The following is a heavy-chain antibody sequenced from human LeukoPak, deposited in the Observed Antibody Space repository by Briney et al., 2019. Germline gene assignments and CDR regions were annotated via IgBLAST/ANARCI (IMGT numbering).Heavy chain of an antibody. D-gene: IGHD2-15*01. J-gene: IGHJ5*02. CDR2: INHSGST. Sequence: GSLRLSCAASGFTFSSYAMSWVRQPPGKGLEWIGEINHSGSTNYNPSLKSRVTISVDTSKNQFSLKLSSVTAADTAVYYCARHSPRSKAAENNWFDPWGQGTLVTVSS. CDR3: ARHSPRSKAAENNWFDP. V-gene: IGHV4-34*01. CDR1: GFTFSSYA.